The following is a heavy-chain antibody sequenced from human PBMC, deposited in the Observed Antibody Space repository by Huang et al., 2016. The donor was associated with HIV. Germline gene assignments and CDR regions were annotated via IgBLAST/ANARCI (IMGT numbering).Heavy chain of an antibody. CDR1: TTFGVG. CDR3: AHSTDASAATFYFDF. V-gene: IGHV2-5*01. Sequence: TTFGVGGGGVRRPPGQARELLDVIYSNVEGRYSPSPSSRLTISKDTSKKQVVLTMTNMDPVDTATYYCAHSTDASAATFYFDFWGQGTLVAVSS. CDR2: IYSNVEG. J-gene: IGHJ4*02. D-gene: IGHD6-25*01.